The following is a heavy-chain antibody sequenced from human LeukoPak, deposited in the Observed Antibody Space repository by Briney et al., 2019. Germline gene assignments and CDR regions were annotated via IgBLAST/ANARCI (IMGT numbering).Heavy chain of an antibody. CDR2: IYPRDGST. Sequence: ASVKVSCKASGYTFTSNYIHWVRQAPGQGLEWMGMIYPRDGSTSYAQKFQGRVTITADESTSTAYMELSSLRSEDTAVYYCARDPGNWFDPWGQGTLVTVSS. CDR3: ARDPGNWFDP. V-gene: IGHV1-46*01. J-gene: IGHJ5*02. CDR1: GYTFTSNY.